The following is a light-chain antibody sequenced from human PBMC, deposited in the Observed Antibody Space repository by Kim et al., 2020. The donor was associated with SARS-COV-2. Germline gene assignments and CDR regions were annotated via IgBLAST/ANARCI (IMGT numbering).Light chain of an antibody. J-gene: IGLJ3*02. CDR1: SSDVGGYNY. CDR3: SSYAGSNNFV. V-gene: IGLV2-8*01. Sequence: GQSVTISRTGTSSDVGGYNYVSWYQQHPGKAPKLMIYEVSKRPSGVPDRFSGSKSGNTASLTVSGLQAEDEADYYCSSYAGSNNFVFGGGTKLTVL. CDR2: EVS.